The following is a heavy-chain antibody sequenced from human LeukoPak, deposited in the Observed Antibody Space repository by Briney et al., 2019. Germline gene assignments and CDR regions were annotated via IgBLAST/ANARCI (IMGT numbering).Heavy chain of an antibody. V-gene: IGHV1-69*05. D-gene: IGHD5-24*01. CDR2: IIPIFGTA. CDR1: GGTFSSYA. Sequence: SVKVSCKASGGTFSSYAISWVRQAPGQGLEWMGGIIPIFGTANYAQKFQGRVTITTDESTSTAYMELSSLRSEDTAVYYCARDYPRGRWLQFPYWGQGTLVTVSS. CDR3: ARDYPRGRWLQFPY. J-gene: IGHJ4*02.